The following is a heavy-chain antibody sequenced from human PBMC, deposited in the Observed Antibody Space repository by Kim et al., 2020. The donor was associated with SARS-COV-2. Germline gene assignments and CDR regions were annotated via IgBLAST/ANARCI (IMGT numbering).Heavy chain of an antibody. CDR2: ISSSSTYI. CDR3: ARDPTSYYDSSGYSRYFDL. CDR1: GFTFNTYT. J-gene: IGHJ2*01. Sequence: GGSLRLSCSASGFTFNTYTINWVRQAPGKGLEWVSSISSSSTYIYYADSVKGRFTISRENAKSSVFLQMNSLRAEDTAVYYCARDPTSYYDSSGYSRYFDLWGRGTLVPVSS. D-gene: IGHD3-22*01. V-gene: IGHV3-21*01.